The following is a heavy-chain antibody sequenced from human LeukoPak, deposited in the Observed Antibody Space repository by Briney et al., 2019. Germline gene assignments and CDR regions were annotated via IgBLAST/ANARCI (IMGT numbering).Heavy chain of an antibody. V-gene: IGHV1-69*05. J-gene: IGHJ5*02. CDR3: ARDLEGWDYSPGNWFDP. D-gene: IGHD4-11*01. CDR1: GGTFSSYA. CDR2: IIPIFGTA. Sequence: TSVKVSCKASGGTFSSYAICWVPQAPGQGLEWMGRIIPIFGTANYAQKFQGRVTITTDESTSTAYMELSSLRSEDKAVYYCARDLEGWDYSPGNWFDPWGQGTLVTVSS.